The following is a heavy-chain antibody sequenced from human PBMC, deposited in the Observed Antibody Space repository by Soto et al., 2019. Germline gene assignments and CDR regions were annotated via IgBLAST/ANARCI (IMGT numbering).Heavy chain of an antibody. Sequence: GGSLRLSCAASGFTFSSSAMSWVRQAPGKGLDWVSAISGNGDTTYYADSVKGRFTISRDISKNTLYLQMNSLRAEDTAVYYCARDGGLHYDILTGYSPTKYNWFDPWGQGTLVTVSS. CDR3: ARDGGLHYDILTGYSPTKYNWFDP. J-gene: IGHJ5*02. CDR1: GFTFSSSA. V-gene: IGHV3-23*01. D-gene: IGHD3-9*01. CDR2: ISGNGDTT.